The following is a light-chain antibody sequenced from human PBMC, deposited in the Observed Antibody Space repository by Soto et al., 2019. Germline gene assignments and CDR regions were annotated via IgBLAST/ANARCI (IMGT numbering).Light chain of an antibody. CDR3: QQYGNSVT. CDR1: QSVSSSY. Sequence: EILLTQSPCTLSLSAGERATLSCRASQSVSSSYLAWYQQKPGHAPSLLIYAASSRATGIPGRLSGSGSGTDFTLTIRSLEPEDFAVYYCQQYGNSVTFGPGTKVDIK. J-gene: IGKJ3*01. CDR2: AAS. V-gene: IGKV3-20*01.